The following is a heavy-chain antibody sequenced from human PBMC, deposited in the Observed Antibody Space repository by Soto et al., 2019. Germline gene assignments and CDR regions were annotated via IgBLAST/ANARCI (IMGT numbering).Heavy chain of an antibody. J-gene: IGHJ4*02. Sequence: QVQLVESGGGVVQPGRSLRLSCAGSGFIFKNYALNWVRQAPGKGLEWVASITQDGYNKYYADSVKGRFTISRDNSRDTLSLQKTALSIEDSSVYYSMQSSGVSTSVVMHYWCQGTRVT. CDR3: MQSSGVSTSVVMHY. CDR1: GFIFKNYA. D-gene: IGHD2-21*01. CDR2: ITQDGYNK. V-gene: IGHV3-30*04.